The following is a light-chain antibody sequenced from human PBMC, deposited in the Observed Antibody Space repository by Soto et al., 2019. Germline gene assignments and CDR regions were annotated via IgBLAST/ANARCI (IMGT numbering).Light chain of an antibody. CDR3: QHRHSYPIT. CDR2: TAS. J-gene: IGKJ5*01. Sequence: DIQLTQSPSFLSASVGDRVTITCRASQGINRFLAWYQQKPGKAPKLLIHTASTLQSGVPSRFSGSGSGTEFTLTVSSLQPEDFATYYCQHRHSYPITFGQGTRLEI. CDR1: QGINRF. V-gene: IGKV1-9*01.